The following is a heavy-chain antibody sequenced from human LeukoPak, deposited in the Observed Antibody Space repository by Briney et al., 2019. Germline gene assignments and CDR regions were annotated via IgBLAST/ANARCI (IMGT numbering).Heavy chain of an antibody. CDR2: IYYSGST. Sequence: PSETLSLTCTVSGGSISSSSYYWGWIRQPPGKGLEWIGYIYYSGSTNYNPSLKSRVTISVDTSKNQFSLKLSSVTAADTAVYYCARGDYYYMDVWGKGTTVTVSS. CDR3: ARGDYYYMDV. D-gene: IGHD2-21*01. CDR1: GGSISSSSYY. J-gene: IGHJ6*03. V-gene: IGHV4-61*05.